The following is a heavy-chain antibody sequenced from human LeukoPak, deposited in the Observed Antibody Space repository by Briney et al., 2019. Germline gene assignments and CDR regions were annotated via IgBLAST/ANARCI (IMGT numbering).Heavy chain of an antibody. CDR3: VRDVRGGYFDY. D-gene: IGHD2-15*01. Sequence: GGSLRLSCAVSGFTFTNYWMAWVCQGPWKGLEWVANIKKDGSEKFYEDSVKGRFTISRDNAKNSLYLQMNSLRAEDTAVYYCVRDVRGGYFDYWDQGTLVTVSS. CDR2: IKKDGSEK. CDR1: GFTFTNYW. V-gene: IGHV3-7*01. J-gene: IGHJ4*02.